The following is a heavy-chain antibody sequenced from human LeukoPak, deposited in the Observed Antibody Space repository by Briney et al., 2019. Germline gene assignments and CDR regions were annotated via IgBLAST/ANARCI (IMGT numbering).Heavy chain of an antibody. D-gene: IGHD6-13*01. CDR1: GFTFSGFG. CDR2: IWYDGSEE. CDR3: AREWGAAADY. Sequence: PGRSLRLSCSASGFTFSGFGMHWVRQAPGKGLEWVAVIWYDGSEEYYADFVKGRFTLSRDNSKNTLYLQMNSLRPEDTAVYYCAREWGAAADYWGQGTLVTVSS. V-gene: IGHV3-33*01. J-gene: IGHJ4*02.